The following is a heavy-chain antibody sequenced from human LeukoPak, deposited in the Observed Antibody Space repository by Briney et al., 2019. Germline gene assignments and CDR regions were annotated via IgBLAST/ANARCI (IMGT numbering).Heavy chain of an antibody. Sequence: SETLSLTCTVSGGTISSYYWSWIRQPAGKGLEWIGRIYTSGSTNYNPSLKSRVTMSVDTSKNQFSLKLSSVIAADTAVYYCARHLDYYYYYMDVWGKGTTVTVSS. V-gene: IGHV4-4*07. J-gene: IGHJ6*03. CDR1: GGTISSYY. CDR2: IYTSGST. CDR3: ARHLDYYYYYMDV.